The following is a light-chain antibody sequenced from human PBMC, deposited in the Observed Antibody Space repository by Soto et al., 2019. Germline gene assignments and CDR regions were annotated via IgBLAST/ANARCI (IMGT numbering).Light chain of an antibody. CDR3: QQSYNIPRT. J-gene: IGKJ2*01. Sequence: DILMTQSPSSLSASVGDRVTITCRASQNIINHLNWYQQKPGEAPNLLIYTASSLPTGVPSRFSGSGSGTDFTLTISSLQLEDFATYYCQQSYNIPRTFGQGTKLDIK. CDR1: QNIINH. V-gene: IGKV1-39*01. CDR2: TAS.